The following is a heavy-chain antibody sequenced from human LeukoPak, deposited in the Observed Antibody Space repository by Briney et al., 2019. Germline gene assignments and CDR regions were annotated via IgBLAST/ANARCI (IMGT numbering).Heavy chain of an antibody. CDR3: ASDPTYCGSTSCYYV. J-gene: IGHJ4*02. CDR2: IYHSGST. Sequence: SETLSLTCAVSGGSISSSNWWSWVRQPPGKGLEWIGEIYHSGSTNYNPSLKSRVTISVDKSKNQFSLKLSSVTAADTAVYYCASDPTYCGSTSCYYVWGQGTLVTVSS. V-gene: IGHV4-4*02. D-gene: IGHD2-2*01. CDR1: GGSISSSNW.